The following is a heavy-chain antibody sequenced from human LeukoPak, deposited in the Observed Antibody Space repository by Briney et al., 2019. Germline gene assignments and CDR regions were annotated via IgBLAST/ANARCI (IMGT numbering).Heavy chain of an antibody. D-gene: IGHD4-23*01. Sequence: SETLSLTCTVSGGSISSYYWSWIRQPPGKGLEWIGYIYYSGSTNYNPSLKSRVTISVDTSKNQFSLKLSSVTVADTAVYYCAREYGGNSGIDYWGQGTLVTVSS. V-gene: IGHV4-59*01. CDR1: GGSISSYY. CDR2: IYYSGST. CDR3: AREYGGNSGIDY. J-gene: IGHJ4*02.